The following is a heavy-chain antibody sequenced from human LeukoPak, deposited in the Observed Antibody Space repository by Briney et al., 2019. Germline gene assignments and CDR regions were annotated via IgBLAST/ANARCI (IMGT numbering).Heavy chain of an antibody. J-gene: IGHJ4*02. CDR3: ASAYTYVRLGDH. CDR1: GLSFSNYW. V-gene: IGHV3-74*01. D-gene: IGHD3-16*01. CDR2: TNLHGTAV. Sequence: GGSLILSCAVSGLSFSNYWMHWVRQAPWKGLVWVARTNLHGTAVDYSGSVKGRFTISRDNAKNTLFLQMNSLRAEDTAVYYCASAYTYVRLGDHWGQGTLVTVSS.